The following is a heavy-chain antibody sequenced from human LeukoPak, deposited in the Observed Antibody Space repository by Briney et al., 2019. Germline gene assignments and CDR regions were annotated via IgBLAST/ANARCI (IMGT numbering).Heavy chain of an antibody. V-gene: IGHV3-53*01. Sequence: TGGSLRLSCAASGFTVSSNYMSWVRQAPGKGLEWVSVISGSGGSTYYADSVKGRFTISRDNSKNTLYLQMNSLRAEDTAVYYCARRSSDFWSGYYYYYYYYMDVWGKGTTVTVSS. CDR1: GFTVSSNY. CDR2: ISGSGGST. D-gene: IGHD3-3*01. J-gene: IGHJ6*03. CDR3: ARRSSDFWSGYYYYYYYYMDV.